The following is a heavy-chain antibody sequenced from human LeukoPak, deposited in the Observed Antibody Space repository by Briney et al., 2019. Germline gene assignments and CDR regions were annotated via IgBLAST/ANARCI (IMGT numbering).Heavy chain of an antibody. J-gene: IGHJ3*02. CDR1: GYTFTGYY. V-gene: IGHV1-2*02. D-gene: IGHD3-10*01. CDR3: ARVEMVRGVIITTIHAFDI. Sequence: ASVKVSCKASGYTFTGYYMHWVRQAPGQGLEWMGWINPNSGGTNYAQKFQGRVTMTRDTSISTAYMELSRLRSDDTAVYYCARVEMVRGVIITTIHAFDIWGQGTMVTVSS. CDR2: INPNSGGT.